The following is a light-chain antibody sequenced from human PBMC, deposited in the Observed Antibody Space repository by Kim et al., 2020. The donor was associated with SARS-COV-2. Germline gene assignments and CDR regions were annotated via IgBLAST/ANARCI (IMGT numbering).Light chain of an antibody. CDR2: RVS. CDR1: QSVDVC. Sequence: ETVLTQSPATLSLSPGERAALSCRASQSVDVCLAWYQQKSGQPPRLLIYRVSSRATGTPARFSGSGSGTDFTLTISSLEPEDFAVYYCQQCYNWPPTFGQGTKLEI. CDR3: QQCYNWPPT. J-gene: IGKJ2*01. V-gene: IGKV3-11*01.